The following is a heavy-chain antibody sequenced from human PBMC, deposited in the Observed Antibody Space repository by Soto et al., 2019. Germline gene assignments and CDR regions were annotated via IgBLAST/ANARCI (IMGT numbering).Heavy chain of an antibody. J-gene: IGHJ6*04. CDR1: GGSISDYY. Sequence: PSETLSLTCSVSGGSISDYYWTWVRQPPGKALELIGYIYNRGSTNYNYNPSLQSRVTISLDRFKNQFSLRLSSVTAADTAVYFCARAAKDFLDYWSGTTHYGIDVWGKGTTVTVSS. D-gene: IGHD3-3*01. V-gene: IGHV4-59*01. CDR3: ARAAKDFLDYWSGTTHYGIDV. CDR2: IYNRGSTNY.